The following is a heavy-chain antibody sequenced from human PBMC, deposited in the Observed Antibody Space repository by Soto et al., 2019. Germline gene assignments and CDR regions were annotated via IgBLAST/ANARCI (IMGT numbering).Heavy chain of an antibody. J-gene: IGHJ5*02. CDR3: AREVTIFGVVITQRNWFDP. Sequence: ASVKVSCKASGYTFTSYYMHWERQAPGQGLEWMGIINPSGGSTSYAQKFQGRVTMTRDTSTSTVYMELSSLRSEDTAVYYCAREVTIFGVVITQRNWFDPWGQGTLVTVSS. D-gene: IGHD3-3*01. V-gene: IGHV1-46*03. CDR2: INPSGGST. CDR1: GYTFTSYY.